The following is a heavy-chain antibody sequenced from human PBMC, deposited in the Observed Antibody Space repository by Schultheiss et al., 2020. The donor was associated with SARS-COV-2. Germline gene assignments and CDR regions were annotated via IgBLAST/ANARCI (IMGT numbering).Heavy chain of an antibody. CDR2: IYYSGST. V-gene: IGHV4-61*08. CDR1: GGSISSGGYY. J-gene: IGHJ4*02. CDR3: ARARNWTYDY. D-gene: IGHD1-1*01. Sequence: SETLSLTCTVSGGSISSGGYYWSWIRQPPGKGLEWIGYIYYSGSTNYNPSLKSRVTISVDTSKNQFSLKLSSVTAADTAVYYCARARNWTYDYWGQGTLVTVSS.